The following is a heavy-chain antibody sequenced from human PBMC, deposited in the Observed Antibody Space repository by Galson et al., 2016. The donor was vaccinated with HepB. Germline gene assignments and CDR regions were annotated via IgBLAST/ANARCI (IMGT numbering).Heavy chain of an antibody. CDR1: GFTFSDFY. D-gene: IGHD4-17*01. CDR3: ARDPLRYGDRHFDY. CDR2: ISPSGDNT. J-gene: IGHJ4*02. Sequence: SLRLSCAASGFTFSDFYMAWIRQAPGKGLEWVSTISPSGDNTYYADSVKGRFTISRDISKNTLYLQMNSLRAEDTAVYYCARDPLRYGDRHFDYWGQGSLVTVSS. V-gene: IGHV3-23*01.